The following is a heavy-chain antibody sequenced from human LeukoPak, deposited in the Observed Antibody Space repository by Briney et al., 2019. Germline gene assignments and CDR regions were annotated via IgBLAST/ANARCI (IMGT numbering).Heavy chain of an antibody. J-gene: IGHJ4*02. CDR1: GGSLSGYY. CDR3: ARRISSWNVYVDK. V-gene: IGHV4-59*12. D-gene: IGHD1-1*01. CDR2: IYSSGTT. Sequence: SETLSLTCSVSGGSLSGYYWSWIRQTPGKGLEWIGYIYSSGTTNYNRALQSRVTISLDTAKNQFSLSVTSVTAADTAMYFCARRISSWNVYVDKWGQGIQVTVSS.